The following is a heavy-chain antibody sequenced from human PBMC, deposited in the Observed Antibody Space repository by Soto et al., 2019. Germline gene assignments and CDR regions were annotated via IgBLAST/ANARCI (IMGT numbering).Heavy chain of an antibody. Sequence: SETLPLTCPFSGGSISSSSYYWGWIRQPPGKGLEWIGSIYYSGSTYYNPPLKSRVTISVDTSKNQFSLKLSSVTAADTAVYYCARIYYYDSSGYYSPPFDYWGQGTLVTVSS. CDR3: ARIYYYDSSGYYSPPFDY. CDR2: IYYSGST. V-gene: IGHV4-39*01. D-gene: IGHD3-22*01. CDR1: GGSISSSSYY. J-gene: IGHJ4*02.